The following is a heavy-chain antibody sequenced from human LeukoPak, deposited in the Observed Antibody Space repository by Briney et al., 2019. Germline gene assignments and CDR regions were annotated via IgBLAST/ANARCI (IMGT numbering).Heavy chain of an antibody. CDR3: ARGQHYYDSSGYYYYFDY. V-gene: IGHV3-74*01. Sequence: HGGSLRLSCEASGFTFSTYWMHWVRQAPGKGLVWVSRINSDGSSTTYADSVKGRFTISRDNAKNTLYLQMNSLRAEDTAVYHCARGQHYYDSSGYYYYFDYWGQGTLVTVSS. CDR2: INSDGSST. CDR1: GFTFSTYW. D-gene: IGHD3-22*01. J-gene: IGHJ4*02.